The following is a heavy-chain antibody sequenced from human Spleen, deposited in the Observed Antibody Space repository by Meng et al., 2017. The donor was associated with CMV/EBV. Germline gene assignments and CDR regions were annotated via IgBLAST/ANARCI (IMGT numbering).Heavy chain of an antibody. V-gene: IGHV4-34*01. CDR3: ARSGKYYDFWSGYTYGMDV. CDR2: INRSGST. D-gene: IGHD3-3*01. Sequence: SETLSLTCAVYGGSFSGYYWSWIRQPPGKGLEWIGEINRSGSTNYNPSLKSRVTISVDTSKNQFSLKLSSVTAADTAVYYCARSGKYYDFWSGYTYGMDVWGQGTTVTVSS. J-gene: IGHJ6*02. CDR1: GGSFSGYY.